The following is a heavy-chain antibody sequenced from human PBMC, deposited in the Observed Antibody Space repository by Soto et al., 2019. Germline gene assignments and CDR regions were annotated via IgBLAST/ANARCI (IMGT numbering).Heavy chain of an antibody. CDR2: IRKKVNSYTT. CDR3: STDDPRWPL. J-gene: IGHJ4*02. D-gene: IGHD3-16*01. V-gene: IGHV3-72*01. Sequence: PGGSLRLSCAASGFTSSDYYMDWVRQAPGKGLEWVGRIRKKVNSYTTEYAASVKDRFTISRDDSKNSLFLQMNSLKIEDTAVYYCSTDDPRWPLWGQGTLVTVSS. CDR1: GFTSSDYY.